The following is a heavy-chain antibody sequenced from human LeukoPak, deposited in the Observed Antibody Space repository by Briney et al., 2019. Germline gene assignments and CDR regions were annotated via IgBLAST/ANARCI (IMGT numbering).Heavy chain of an antibody. D-gene: IGHD1-1*01. Sequence: GGSLRLSCAASGFTFSSYWTSWVRQAPGRGLEWVANIKQDGSEKYYVDSVKGRFTISRDNAKNSLYLQMNSLRAEDTAVYYCARSPTGTYANTFDYWGQGTLVTVSS. CDR2: IKQDGSEK. CDR3: ARSPTGTYANTFDY. J-gene: IGHJ4*02. CDR1: GFTFSSYW. V-gene: IGHV3-7*01.